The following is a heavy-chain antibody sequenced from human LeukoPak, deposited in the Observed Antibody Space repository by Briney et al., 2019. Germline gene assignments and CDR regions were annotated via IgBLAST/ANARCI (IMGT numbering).Heavy chain of an antibody. V-gene: IGHV3-7*01. D-gene: IGHD3-16*01. CDR2: IKADGSVK. Sequence: GGSLRLSCASSGFTFSTFWMSGVRQAPGKGLEWVANIKADGSVKHYIDSMEGRFSISRDNARSSLYLQMNSLRAEDTAVYYCVRDSDYQRISTDRYAHYDALDFWGHGTMVTVSS. J-gene: IGHJ3*01. CDR3: VRDSDYQRISTDRYAHYDALDF. CDR1: GFTFSTFW.